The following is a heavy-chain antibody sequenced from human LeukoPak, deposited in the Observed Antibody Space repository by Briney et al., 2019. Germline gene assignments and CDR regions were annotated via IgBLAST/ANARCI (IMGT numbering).Heavy chain of an antibody. CDR3: AGVPDCSSTSCYIPLFDY. CDR2: IYPGDSDT. D-gene: IGHD2-2*02. Sequence: GESLKISCKGSGYSFTSYWIGWVRQMPGKGLEWMGIIYPGDSDTRYSPSFQGQVTISADKSISTAYLQWSSLKASDTAMYYCAGVPDCSSTSCYIPLFDYWGQGTLVTVSS. J-gene: IGHJ4*02. CDR1: GYSFTSYW. V-gene: IGHV5-51*01.